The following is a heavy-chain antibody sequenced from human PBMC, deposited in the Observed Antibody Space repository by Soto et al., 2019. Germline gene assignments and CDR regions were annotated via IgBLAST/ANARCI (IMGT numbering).Heavy chain of an antibody. CDR1: GFTFSSYS. CDR3: ARDKGGWNDPFDY. D-gene: IGHD1-1*01. CDR2: ISSSSSYI. Sequence: EVQLVESGGGLVKPGGSLRLSCAASGFTFSSYSMNWVRQAPGKGLEWVSSISSSSSYIYYADSVKGRFTISRDNAKNSLYLQMNSLRAEDTAVYYCARDKGGWNDPFDYWGQGTLVTVSS. V-gene: IGHV3-21*01. J-gene: IGHJ4*02.